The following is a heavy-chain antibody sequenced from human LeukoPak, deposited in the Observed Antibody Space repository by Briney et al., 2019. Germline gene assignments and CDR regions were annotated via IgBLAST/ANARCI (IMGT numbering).Heavy chain of an antibody. CDR2: IKEDGSEK. Sequence: GGSLRLSCAAFSSYWMTWVRQAPGKGLEWVANIKEDGSEKYYVDSVKGRFTISRDNAKNSLYLQMNSLRAEDTAVYYCARDADAFDIWGQGTMVTVSS. CDR1: SSYW. J-gene: IGHJ3*02. CDR3: ARDADAFDI. V-gene: IGHV3-7*01.